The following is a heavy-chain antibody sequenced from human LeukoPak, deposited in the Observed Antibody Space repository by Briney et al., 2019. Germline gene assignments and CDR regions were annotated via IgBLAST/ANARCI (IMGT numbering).Heavy chain of an antibody. D-gene: IGHD3-10*01. CDR2: ITSSSSYI. Sequence: PGGSLRLSCAASGFTFSTYSMNWVRQAPGKGLEWVSSITSSSSYIYYGDSVKGRFTISRDNAKNSLYLQMNSLRAEDTAVYYCARDPHYYGSGSYYPNYFDFWGQGTLVTVSS. CDR3: ARDPHYYGSGSYYPNYFDF. V-gene: IGHV3-21*01. CDR1: GFTFSTYS. J-gene: IGHJ4*02.